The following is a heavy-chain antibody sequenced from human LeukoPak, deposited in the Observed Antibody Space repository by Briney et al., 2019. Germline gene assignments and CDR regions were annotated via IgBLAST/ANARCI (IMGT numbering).Heavy chain of an antibody. J-gene: IGHJ6*02. CDR2: INPSGGST. V-gene: IGHV1-46*01. CDR1: GYTFTSYY. D-gene: IGHD3-3*01. Sequence: GASVKLSCKASGYTFTSYYMHWVRQAPGQGLEWMGIINPSGGSTSYAQKFQGRVTMTRDTSTSTVYMELSSLRSEGTAVYYCASPFWSGDGGYGMDVWGQGTTVTVSS. CDR3: ASPFWSGDGGYGMDV.